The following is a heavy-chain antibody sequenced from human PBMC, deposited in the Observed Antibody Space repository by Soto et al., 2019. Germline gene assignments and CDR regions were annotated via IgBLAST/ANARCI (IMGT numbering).Heavy chain of an antibody. J-gene: IGHJ5*02. V-gene: IGHV4-34*01. CDR1: GGSFSGYY. CDR2: INHSGST. Sequence: QVQLQQWGAGLLKPSETLSLTCAVYGGSFSGYYWSWIRQPPGKGLEWIGEINHSGSTNYNPSLKSRVTKSVDTSKNQFSLKLSSVNAADTAVYYCASKRGGLKNVIAVTTKGYFDPWGQGTLVTVSS. D-gene: IGHD6-19*01. CDR3: ASKRGGLKNVIAVTTKGYFDP.